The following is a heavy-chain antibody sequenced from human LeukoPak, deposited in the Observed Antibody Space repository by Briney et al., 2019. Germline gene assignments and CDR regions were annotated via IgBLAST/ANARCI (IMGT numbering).Heavy chain of an antibody. CDR3: AKEQDIVVVPAAHFDY. Sequence: GGSLRLSCAASGFTFSSYAMSWVRQAPGKGLEWVSAISGSGGSTYYADSVKGRFTISRDNSKNTLYLQMNSLRAEDTAVYYRAKEQDIVVVPAAHFDYWGQGTLVTVSS. CDR1: GFTFSSYA. CDR2: ISGSGGST. D-gene: IGHD2-2*01. V-gene: IGHV3-23*01. J-gene: IGHJ4*02.